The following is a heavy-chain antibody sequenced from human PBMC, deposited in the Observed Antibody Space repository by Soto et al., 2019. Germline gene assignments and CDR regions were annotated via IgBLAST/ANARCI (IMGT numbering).Heavy chain of an antibody. CDR1: GYTLTELS. D-gene: IGHD2-2*01. Sequence: VKVSCRVSGYTLTELSMHWVRQAPGKGLEWMGGFDPEDGETIYAQKFQGRVTMTEDTSTDTAYMELSGLRSDDTAVYYCARVNGYCSSPRCFVVRSYTMDVWGQGTTVTVSS. CDR3: ARVNGYCSSPRCFVVRSYTMDV. J-gene: IGHJ6*02. CDR2: FDPEDGET. V-gene: IGHV1-24*01.